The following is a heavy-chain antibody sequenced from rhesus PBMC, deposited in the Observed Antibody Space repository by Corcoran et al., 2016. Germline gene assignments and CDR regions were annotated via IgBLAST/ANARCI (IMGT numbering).Heavy chain of an antibody. CDR2: ISGSGGSN. J-gene: IGHJ4*01. Sequence: QLQLQESGPGLVKPSETLSLTCAVSGCSLRSTSWSLLRPPPGPGLEWIGRISGSGGSNDYNHALKRRVTMSTDTSKNQFSRKLSSGTAADTAVYYCARRSSGWYYFDYWGQGVLVTVSS. CDR1: GCSLRSTS. CDR3: ARRSSGWYYFDY. V-gene: IGHV4-173*01. D-gene: IGHD6-31*01.